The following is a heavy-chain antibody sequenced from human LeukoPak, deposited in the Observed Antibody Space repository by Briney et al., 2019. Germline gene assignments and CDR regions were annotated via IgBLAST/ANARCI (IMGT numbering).Heavy chain of an antibody. J-gene: IGHJ4*02. Sequence: GGSLRLSCAPSGFTVSSNYMTWVRQAPGQGLEWVSVIYFGGTTYYADSVKGRFTISRDNSKNTAYLQMNSLRVEDTAVYYCARGDGVYVYWGQGTLVTVSS. V-gene: IGHV3-53*01. D-gene: IGHD5/OR15-5a*01. CDR3: ARGDGVYVY. CDR1: GFTVSSNY. CDR2: IYFGGTT.